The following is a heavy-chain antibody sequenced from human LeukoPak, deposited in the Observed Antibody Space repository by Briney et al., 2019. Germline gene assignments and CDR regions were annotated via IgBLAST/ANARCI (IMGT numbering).Heavy chain of an antibody. Sequence: GGSLRLSCAASGFTFDDYAMHWVRQAPGKGLEWVSLISGDGGSTYYADSVKGRFTISRDNSKNSLYLQMNSLRTEDTALCYCAKDKWDDILTGYYLDYWGQGTLVTVSS. V-gene: IGHV3-43*02. J-gene: IGHJ4*02. CDR3: AKDKWDDILTGYYLDY. D-gene: IGHD3-9*01. CDR2: ISGDGGST. CDR1: GFTFDDYA.